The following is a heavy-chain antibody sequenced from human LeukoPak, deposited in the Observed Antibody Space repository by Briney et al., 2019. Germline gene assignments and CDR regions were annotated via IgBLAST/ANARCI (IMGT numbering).Heavy chain of an antibody. CDR2: IKQGGSEK. D-gene: IGHD3-16*01. J-gene: IGHJ4*02. Sequence: GGSLRLSCAASGFTFSSYWMSWVRQAPGKGLEWVANIKQGGSEKYYVDSVKGRFTISRDNAKNSLYLQMNSLRAEDTAVYYCARDHVGDVWGFDYWGQGTLVTVSS. CDR3: ARDHVGDVWGFDY. CDR1: GFTFSSYW. V-gene: IGHV3-7*01.